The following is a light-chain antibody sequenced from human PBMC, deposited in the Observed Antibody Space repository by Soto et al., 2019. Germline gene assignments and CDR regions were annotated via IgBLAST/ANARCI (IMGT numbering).Light chain of an antibody. CDR3: QSYDSSLSGSYV. J-gene: IGLJ1*01. Sequence: QSVLTQPPSVSGAPGQRVTISCTGNSSNIEAGYDVHWYQQLPGTAPKLLIYGNSNRPSGVPDRFSGSKSGTSASLAITGLQAEDEADYYCQSYDSSLSGSYVFGTGTKVTVL. CDR2: GNS. V-gene: IGLV1-40*01. CDR1: SSNIEAGYD.